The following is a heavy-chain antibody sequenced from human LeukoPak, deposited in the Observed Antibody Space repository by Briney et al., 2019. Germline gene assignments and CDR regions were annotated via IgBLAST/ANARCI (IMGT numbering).Heavy chain of an antibody. CDR3: ARGTTGGYSPSH. J-gene: IGHJ4*02. D-gene: IGHD5-12*01. Sequence: GGSLRLSCAASGFTFSSYSMNWVRRAPGKGLEWVSSISSISSYTYHADSVKGRFTISRDNAKNSLYLQMNSLRVEDTAVYFCARGTTGGYSPSHWGQGTLVTVSS. CDR1: GFTFSSYS. V-gene: IGHV3-21*01. CDR2: ISSISSYT.